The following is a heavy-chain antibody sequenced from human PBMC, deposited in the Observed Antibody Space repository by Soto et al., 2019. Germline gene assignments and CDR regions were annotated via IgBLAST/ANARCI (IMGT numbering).Heavy chain of an antibody. CDR3: ANGDSSGFEYFPS. CDR1: GFTFSSHG. J-gene: IGHJ1*01. V-gene: IGHV3-30*18. CDR2: VAFDGTNN. Sequence: QVQLVESGGGVVQPGMTLRLSCTASGFTFSSHGMHWVRQAPGKGLEWVAVVAFDGTNNNYADSVRGRFNISRDNSKNSLYLQMSSLSAEDTAVYYCANGDSSGFEYFPSWGQGTLVTVSS. D-gene: IGHD3-22*01.